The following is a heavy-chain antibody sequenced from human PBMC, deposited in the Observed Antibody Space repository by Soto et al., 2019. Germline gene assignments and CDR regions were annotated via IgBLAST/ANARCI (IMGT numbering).Heavy chain of an antibody. J-gene: IGHJ2*01. CDR2: IIPIFGTA. V-gene: IGHV1-69*13. CDR3: ARDRGTAMVTWYFDL. Sequence: ASVKVSCKASGGTLSSYAISGVRQAHGQGLEWMGGIIPIFGTANYAQKFQGRVTITADESTSTAYMELSSMRSEDTAVYYCARDRGTAMVTWYFDLWGRGTLFTVSS. CDR1: GGTLSSYA. D-gene: IGHD5-18*01.